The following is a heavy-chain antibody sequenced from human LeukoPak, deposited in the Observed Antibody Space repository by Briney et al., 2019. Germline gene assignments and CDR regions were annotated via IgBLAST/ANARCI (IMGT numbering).Heavy chain of an antibody. D-gene: IGHD3-22*01. V-gene: IGHV3-30*19. CDR1: GFTFSSYG. CDR2: ISYDGNNE. CDR3: ARAGSITMIVVGDF. Sequence: GGSLRLSCAASGFTFSSYGMHWVRQAPGKGLEWVAVISYDGNNEYYADSVKGRFTISRDNSKNTLYLQMNSLRAEDTAVYYCARAGSITMIVVGDFWGQGTLVTVSS. J-gene: IGHJ4*02.